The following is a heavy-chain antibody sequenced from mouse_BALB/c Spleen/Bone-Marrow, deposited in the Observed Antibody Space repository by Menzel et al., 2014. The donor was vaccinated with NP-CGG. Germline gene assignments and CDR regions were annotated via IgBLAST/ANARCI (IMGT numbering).Heavy chain of an antibody. CDR3: AQGRDWFDY. D-gene: IGHD3-3*01. CDR1: GFTFSGYG. J-gene: IGHJ2*01. V-gene: IGHV5-6-3*01. CDR2: ISGSGSST. Sequence: EVQVVESGGGLVQPGGSLKLSCAASGFTFSGYGMSCVRQTPDKGLELVATISGSGSSTYYPDSVKGRFTISRDNARNTLYLQMSSLKSEDTAMYYCAQGRDWFDYWGQGTTLTVSS.